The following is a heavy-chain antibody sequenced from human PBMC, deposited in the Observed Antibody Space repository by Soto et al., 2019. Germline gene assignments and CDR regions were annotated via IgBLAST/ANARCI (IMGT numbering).Heavy chain of an antibody. V-gene: IGHV1-3*01. CDR2: INAGNGNT. D-gene: IGHD6-13*01. Sequence: ASVKVSCKASVYTYTSYAMHWVRQAPAQRLEWMGWINAGNGNTKYSQKFQGRVTITRDTSATTAYMELSSLRSEDTAVYYCARVAGKQQLVYFDYWGQGTLVTVSS. CDR1: VYTYTSYA. J-gene: IGHJ4*02. CDR3: ARVAGKQQLVYFDY.